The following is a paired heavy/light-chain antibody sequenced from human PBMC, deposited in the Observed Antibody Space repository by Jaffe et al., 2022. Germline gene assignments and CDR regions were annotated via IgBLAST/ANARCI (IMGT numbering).Heavy chain of an antibody. D-gene: IGHD3-10*01. CDR3: ARFAPRRKQGAGTYFYAYDI. CDR1: DGSFRNYL. Sequence: QVQLQQWGAGLLKPSETLSLTCAVYDGSFRNYLWNWIRQPPGKGLEWVGEITHSGGINYNPSLKSRVTISLQTSKNQISLRMDSVTAADTAVYYCARFAPRRKQGAGTYFYAYDIWGPGTKVIVSS. J-gene: IGHJ3*02. CDR2: ITHSGGI. V-gene: IGHV4-34*01.
Light chain of an antibody. J-gene: IGKJ2*01. Sequence: EVVLTQSPGTLSLSPGERATLSCRASENIGSTYLGWYQQKPGQAPRLLIYGASSRATGIPDRFSGSGSGTDFTLTISRLEPEDFAVYYCQHYDRSPMYTFGQGTKLEIK. V-gene: IGKV3-20*01. CDR3: QHYDRSPMYT. CDR1: ENIGSTY. CDR2: GAS.